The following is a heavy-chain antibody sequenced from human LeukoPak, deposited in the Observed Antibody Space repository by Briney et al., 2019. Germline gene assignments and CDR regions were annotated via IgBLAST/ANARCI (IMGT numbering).Heavy chain of an antibody. V-gene: IGHV4-4*07. Sequence: SETLSLTCTVSGGSISSYYWSWVRQPAGKGLEWIGRIYTSGSTNYNPSLKSRVTISVDKSKNQFSLKLSSVTAADTAVYYCAGGYSHHDAFDIWGQGTMVTVSS. CDR2: IYTSGST. CDR3: AGGYSHHDAFDI. D-gene: IGHD5-18*01. J-gene: IGHJ3*02. CDR1: GGSISSYY.